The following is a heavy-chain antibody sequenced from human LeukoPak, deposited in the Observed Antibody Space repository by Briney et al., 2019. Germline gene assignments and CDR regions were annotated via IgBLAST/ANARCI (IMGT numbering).Heavy chain of an antibody. CDR1: GGSFSGHY. J-gene: IGHJ6*03. CDR3: ARAVPQGYYYMDV. V-gene: IGHV4-34*01. CDR2: INHSGST. D-gene: IGHD2-2*01. Sequence: SETLSLTCAVYGGSFSGHYWSWVRQPPGKGLEWIGEINHSGSTNYDPSLKSRVTISVDTSKNQFSLKLSSVTAADTAVYSCARAVPQGYYYMDVWGKGTTVTVSS.